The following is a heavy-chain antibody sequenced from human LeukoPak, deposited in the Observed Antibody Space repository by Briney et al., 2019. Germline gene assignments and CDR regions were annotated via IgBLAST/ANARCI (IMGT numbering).Heavy chain of an antibody. J-gene: IGHJ4*02. D-gene: IGHD1-26*01. CDR2: ISSSSITI. CDR3: ARDNRAGAFDY. CDR1: GFTFSSYS. Sequence: GGSLRLSCAASGFTFSSYSLNWVRQAPGKGLEWVSFISSSSITIYYADSVKGRFTISRDNAEKSLYLQMNSLRAEDTAVYYCARDNRAGAFDYWGQGTLVTVSS. V-gene: IGHV3-48*04.